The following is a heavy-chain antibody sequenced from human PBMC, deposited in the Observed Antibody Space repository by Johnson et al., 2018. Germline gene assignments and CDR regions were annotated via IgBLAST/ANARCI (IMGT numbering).Heavy chain of an antibody. D-gene: IGHD7-27*01. Sequence: QVQLVQSGAEVKKPGASVKVSCTASGYTFINHYLHWVRLAPGQGLEWLGIINPSGGGTSYAQKFQGRVTMTRDTPTSAVYMELSGLRSEDTGVYYCARTVIAETGTYFQHWGQGTLVTVSS. V-gene: IGHV1-46*01. CDR1: GYTFINHY. CDR2: INPSGGGT. CDR3: ARTVIAETGTYFQH. J-gene: IGHJ1*01.